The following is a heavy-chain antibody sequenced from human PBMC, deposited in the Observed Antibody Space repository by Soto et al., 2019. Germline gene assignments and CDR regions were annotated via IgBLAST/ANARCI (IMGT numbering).Heavy chain of an antibody. J-gene: IGHJ4*02. CDR2: VNHDGRT. Sequence: QVQLQESGPGLVKPSGTLSLTCVVSSRSISSNWWSWLRQPPGKGLEWIGEVNHDGRTNTNPSLESRVTMSVDKSGNQFSLNLNSVSAADTAVYYCAGSTSYRLDYWGQGTLVTVSS. V-gene: IGHV4-4*02. CDR3: AGSTSYRLDY. CDR1: SRSISSNW. D-gene: IGHD3-16*02.